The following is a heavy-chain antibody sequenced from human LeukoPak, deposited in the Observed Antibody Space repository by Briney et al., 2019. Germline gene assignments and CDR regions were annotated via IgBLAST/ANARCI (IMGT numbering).Heavy chain of an antibody. J-gene: IGHJ4*02. CDR1: GYSFTNYW. Sequence: GESLKISCKGSGYSFTNYWIGWVRQMPGKGLEWMGIIYPGDSDTRYIPSFQGQVSISADKSTSTAYLQWSSLRASDTAVYYCARRVDSYWFFDYWGQGTLVTVSS. D-gene: IGHD1-26*01. CDR3: ARRVDSYWFFDY. CDR2: IYPGDSDT. V-gene: IGHV5-51*01.